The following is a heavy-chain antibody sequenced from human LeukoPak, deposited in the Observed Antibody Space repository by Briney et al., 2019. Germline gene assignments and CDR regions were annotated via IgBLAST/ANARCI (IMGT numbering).Heavy chain of an antibody. CDR3: ARVITIFGVVITNWFDP. CDR2: TYCSGST. Sequence: SETLSLTCTVSGGSISSGGYYWSWIRQHPGKGLGWIGYTYCSGSTYYNPSLKSRVTISVDTSKNQFSLKLSSVTAADTAVYYCARVITIFGVVITNWFDPWGQGTLVTVSS. CDR1: GGSISSGGYY. V-gene: IGHV4-31*03. J-gene: IGHJ5*02. D-gene: IGHD3-3*01.